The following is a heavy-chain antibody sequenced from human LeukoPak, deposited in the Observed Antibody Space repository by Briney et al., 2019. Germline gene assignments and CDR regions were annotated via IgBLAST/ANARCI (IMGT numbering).Heavy chain of an antibody. Sequence: SVKVSCKASGGTFSSYAISWVRQAPGQGLERMGRIIPIFGTANYAQKFQGRVTITTDESTSTAYMELSSLRSEDTAVYYCARDYYDSSGYSLSDYWGQGTLVTVSS. V-gene: IGHV1-69*05. J-gene: IGHJ4*02. D-gene: IGHD3-22*01. CDR2: IIPIFGTA. CDR3: ARDYYDSSGYSLSDY. CDR1: GGTFSSYA.